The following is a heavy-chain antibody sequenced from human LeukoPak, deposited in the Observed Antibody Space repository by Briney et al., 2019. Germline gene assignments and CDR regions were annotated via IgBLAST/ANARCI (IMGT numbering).Heavy chain of an antibody. Sequence: SETLSLTCAVSGGSISSSNWWSWVRQPPGKGLEWIGEIYHSASTNYNPSLKSRVTISVDKSKNQFSLKLSSVTAADTAVYYCARLTYYYDSSGYYSAYYFDYWGQGTLVTVSS. J-gene: IGHJ4*02. D-gene: IGHD3-22*01. CDR1: GGSISSSNW. CDR2: IYHSAST. CDR3: ARLTYYYDSSGYYSAYYFDY. V-gene: IGHV4-4*02.